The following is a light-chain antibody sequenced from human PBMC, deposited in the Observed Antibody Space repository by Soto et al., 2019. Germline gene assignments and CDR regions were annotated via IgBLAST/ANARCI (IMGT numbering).Light chain of an antibody. CDR3: QQYNNWPRT. Sequence: EIVITQSPATLSVSPGERATLSSRVSQSVSSSLAWYQQKPGQAPRLLIYGASTRATGIPARFSGSGSGTEFTLTISSLQSEDFAVYYCQQYNNWPRTFGQGTKVDIK. V-gene: IGKV3-15*01. CDR2: GAS. J-gene: IGKJ1*01. CDR1: QSVSSS.